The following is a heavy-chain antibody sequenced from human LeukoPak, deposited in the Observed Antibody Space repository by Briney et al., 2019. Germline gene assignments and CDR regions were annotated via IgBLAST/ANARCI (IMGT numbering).Heavy chain of an antibody. CDR3: AGGTGASWFDP. Sequence: PSETLSLTCSVSGGSIRIGYWSWIRQPPGKGLEWIAYIYNSGRSNYNPSLKSRVTISLDTSKNQFSLKLSSVTAADPAVYYCAGGTGASWFDPWGQGTLVTVSS. J-gene: IGHJ5*02. D-gene: IGHD2-8*02. V-gene: IGHV4-59*01. CDR1: GGSIRIGY. CDR2: IYNSGRS.